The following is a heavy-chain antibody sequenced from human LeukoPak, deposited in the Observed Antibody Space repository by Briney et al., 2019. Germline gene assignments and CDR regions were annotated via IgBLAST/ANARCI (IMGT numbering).Heavy chain of an antibody. J-gene: IGHJ1*01. CDR1: GFTFSSYS. CDR2: ISSSSSYI. V-gene: IGHV3-21*01. CDR3: AKDDDWGRYKH. D-gene: IGHD3-16*01. Sequence: GGSLRLSCAASGFTFSSYSMNWIRQAPGKGLEWVSSISSSSSYIYYADSVKGRFTISRDNAKNSLYLQMNSLRAEDTAVYYCAKDDDWGRYKHWGQGTLVTVSS.